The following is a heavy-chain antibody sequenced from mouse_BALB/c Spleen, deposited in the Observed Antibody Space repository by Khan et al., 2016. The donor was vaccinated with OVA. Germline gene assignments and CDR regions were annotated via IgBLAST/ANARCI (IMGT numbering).Heavy chain of an antibody. D-gene: IGHD1-1*01. CDR3: VRRGNYYGSFYWYFDV. V-gene: IGHV2-9-2*01. CDR1: GFSLTNYD. J-gene: IGHJ1*01. Sequence: QMQLEESGPGLVAPSQSLSITCTVSGFSLTNYDISWMRQTPGKGLEWLGVIWTGGGTNYNSVFMSRLSITKDNSKSQVFLKMNSLQTDDTAIYYCVRRGNYYGSFYWYFDVWGVGTTVTVSS. CDR2: IWTGGGT.